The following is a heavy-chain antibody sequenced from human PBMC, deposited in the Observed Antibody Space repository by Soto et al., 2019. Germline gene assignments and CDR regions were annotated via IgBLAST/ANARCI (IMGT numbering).Heavy chain of an antibody. V-gene: IGHV1-2*02. J-gene: IGHJ6*03. CDR3: ARESGGATATLDYYYFYMDV. CDR1: GDSFNAYY. D-gene: IGHD5-12*01. CDR2: INPNGGAT. Sequence: QVQLVQSGAEVRKPGASVKVSCKTSGDSFNAYYLHWVRQAPGQGLEWLGWINPNGGATKYAQKFGGRVAMTRDTSIRTAYMELTSLRSDDTAIYFCARESGGATATLDYYYFYMDVWGQGTTVTVSS.